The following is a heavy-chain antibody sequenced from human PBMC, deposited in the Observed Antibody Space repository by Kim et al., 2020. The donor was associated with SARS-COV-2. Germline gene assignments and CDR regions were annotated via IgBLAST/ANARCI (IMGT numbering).Heavy chain of an antibody. V-gene: IGHV1-46*01. J-gene: IGHJ6*02. Sequence: ASVKVSCKASGYTFTSYYMHWVRQAPGQGLEWMGIINPSGGSTSYAQKFQGRVTMTRDTSTSTVYMELSSLRSEVTAVYYCARDLSEAGGLGLTYYYGMDVWGQGTTVTVSS. CDR1: GYTFTSYY. D-gene: IGHD1-7*01. CDR3: ARDLSEAGGLGLTYYYGMDV. CDR2: INPSGGST.